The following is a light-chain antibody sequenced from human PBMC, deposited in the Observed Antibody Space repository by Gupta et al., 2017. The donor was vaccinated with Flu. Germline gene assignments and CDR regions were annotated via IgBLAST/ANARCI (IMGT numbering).Light chain of an antibody. J-gene: IGKJ4*01. CDR3: QQYGSSPLT. Sequence: SPXERPTLSCRASQSVSSSYLAWYQQKPGQAPRLLIYGASSRATGIPDRFSGSGSGTDFTLTISRLEPEDFAVYYCQQYGSSPLTFGGGTKVEIK. CDR2: GAS. V-gene: IGKV3-20*01. CDR1: QSVSSSY.